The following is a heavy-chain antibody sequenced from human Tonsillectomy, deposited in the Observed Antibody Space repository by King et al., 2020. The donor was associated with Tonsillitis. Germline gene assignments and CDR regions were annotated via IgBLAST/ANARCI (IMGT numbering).Heavy chain of an antibody. CDR3: AREADVDTAMQEY. CDR2: INPKSGGI. Sequence: QLVQSGAEVKKPGASVKVSCKASGYTFTGYYMHWVRQAPGQGLEWMGWINPKSGGISYAPKFQGRVTMTRDTSISTAYMELSRLRSDDTAVYYCAREADVDTAMQEYWGQGTLVTVSS. CDR1: GYTFTGYY. J-gene: IGHJ4*02. D-gene: IGHD5-18*01. V-gene: IGHV1-2*02.